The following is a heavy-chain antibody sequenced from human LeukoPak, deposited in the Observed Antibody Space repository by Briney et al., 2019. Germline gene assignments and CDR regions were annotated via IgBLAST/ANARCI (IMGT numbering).Heavy chain of an antibody. CDR2: INEDGSNK. CDR3: TRVIVAVPGYFDYFDF. D-gene: IGHD6-19*01. CDR1: GFSFSNHY. J-gene: IGHJ4*02. Sequence: GGSLRLSCAASGFSFSNHYMRWIRQAPGKGLEGVANINEDGSNKWHLGSVKGRFTVSRDNARNVLYLQMNSLRVEDTAVYYCTRVIVAVPGYFDYFDFWGQGALVTVSS. V-gene: IGHV3-7*01.